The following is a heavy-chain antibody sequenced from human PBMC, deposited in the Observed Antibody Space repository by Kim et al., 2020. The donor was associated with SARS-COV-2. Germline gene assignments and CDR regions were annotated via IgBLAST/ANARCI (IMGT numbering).Heavy chain of an antibody. V-gene: IGHV4-39*01. CDR1: GGSISSSSYY. D-gene: IGHD2-15*01. Sequence: PETLSLTCTVSGGSISSSSYYWGWIRQPPGKGLEWIGSIYYSGSTYYNPSLKSRVTISVDTSKNQFSLKLSSVTAADTAVYYCASRYCSGGSCYLGWFDP. J-gene: IGHJ5*02. CDR3: ASRYCSGGSCYLGWFDP. CDR2: IYYSGST.